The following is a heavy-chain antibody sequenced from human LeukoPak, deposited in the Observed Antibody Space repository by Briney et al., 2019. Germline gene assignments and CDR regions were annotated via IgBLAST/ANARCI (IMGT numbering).Heavy chain of an antibody. J-gene: IGHJ3*02. CDR2: IYYSGST. V-gene: IGHV4-39*01. CDR1: GGSISSSSYY. CDR3: ASLYQDYDFWSGYRNDAFDI. Sequence: SETLSLTCTVSGGSISSSSYYWGWIRQPPGKGLEWIGSIYYSGSTYYNPSLKSRVTISVDTSKNQFSLKLSSVTAADTAVYYCASLYQDYDFWSGYRNDAFDIWGQGTMVTVSS. D-gene: IGHD3-3*01.